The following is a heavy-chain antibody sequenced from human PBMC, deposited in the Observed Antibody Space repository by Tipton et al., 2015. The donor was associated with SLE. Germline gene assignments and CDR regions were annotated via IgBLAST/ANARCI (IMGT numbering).Heavy chain of an antibody. Sequence: TLSLTCTVSGGSISSYYWSWIRQPPGKGLEWIGEINHLGGTNYNPSLKSRVTISIDMSKNQFSLKPSSVTAADTAVYYCARTRDFDFWGQGTLVTVSS. CDR3: ARTRDFDF. J-gene: IGHJ4*02. CDR1: GGSISSYY. CDR2: INHLGGT. D-gene: IGHD5-24*01. V-gene: IGHV4-34*01.